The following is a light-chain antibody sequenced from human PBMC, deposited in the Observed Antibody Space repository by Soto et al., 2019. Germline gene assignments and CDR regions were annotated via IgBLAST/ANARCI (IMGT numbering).Light chain of an antibody. CDR3: QQSYSTPPT. CDR1: QSIGIN. V-gene: IGKV1-39*01. Sequence: DIQMTQSPASLSASLGDRVTISCRASQSIGINLNWYQQKPGKAPTLLIFTSSSLQSGVPSRFSGSGSGTDFILTISSLQPEDFATYYCQQSYSTPPTFGQGTEVDI. J-gene: IGKJ1*01. CDR2: TSS.